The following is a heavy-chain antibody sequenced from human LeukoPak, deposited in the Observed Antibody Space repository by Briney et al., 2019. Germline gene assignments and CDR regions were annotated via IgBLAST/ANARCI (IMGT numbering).Heavy chain of an antibody. CDR1: GGSISSYY. V-gene: IGHV4-59*01. Sequence: PSETLSLTCTVSGGSISSYYWSWIRQPPGKGLEWIGYIYYSGSTNYNPSLESRVTISVDTSKNQFSLKLSSVTAADTAVYYCARVRQYYYYYGMDVWGQGTTVTVSS. J-gene: IGHJ6*02. CDR3: ARVRQYYYYYGMDV. CDR2: IYYSGST.